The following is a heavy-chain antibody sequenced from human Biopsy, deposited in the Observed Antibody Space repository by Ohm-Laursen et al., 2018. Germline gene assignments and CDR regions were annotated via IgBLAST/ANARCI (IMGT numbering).Heavy chain of an antibody. CDR2: IREHGNEE. J-gene: IGHJ4*02. V-gene: IGHV3-7*03. CDR3: ARSVGIMAAPIDY. CDR1: GITFNSDW. D-gene: IGHD3-16*01. Sequence: SLRLSCAASGITFNSDWMSWARQAPGKGLEWVAIIREHGNEEFYVDSVKGRFTISGDNAKNSLYLQMNSLRVEDTAVYYCARSVGIMAAPIDYWGQGTLVTVSS.